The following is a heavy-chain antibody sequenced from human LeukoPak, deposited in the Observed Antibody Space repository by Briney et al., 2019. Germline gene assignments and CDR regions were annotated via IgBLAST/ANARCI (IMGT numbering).Heavy chain of an antibody. V-gene: IGHV1-8*02. Sequence: GASVKVSCKASGYTFTTYDIYWVRQAAGQGLEWMGWMNPYSGNRGYAQKFQGRVTMTRNTSINTAYMELSSLRSEDTAVYYCGREGGGGTTGTMTYDIWGQGTMVTVSS. J-gene: IGHJ3*02. CDR1: GYTFTTYD. CDR3: GREGGGGTTGTMTYDI. D-gene: IGHD1-1*01. CDR2: MNPYSGNR.